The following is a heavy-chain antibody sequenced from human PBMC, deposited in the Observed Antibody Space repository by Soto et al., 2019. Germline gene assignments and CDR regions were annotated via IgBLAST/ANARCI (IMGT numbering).Heavy chain of an antibody. CDR3: ASTPWAARSWFDP. V-gene: IGHV4-31*03. Sequence: SETLSLTCTVSGGSISSGGYYWSWIRQHPGKGLEWIGYIYYSGSTYYNPSLKSRVTISVDTSKNQFPLKLSSVTAADTAVYYCASTPWAARSWFDPWGQGTLVTVSS. D-gene: IGHD6-6*01. J-gene: IGHJ5*02. CDR2: IYYSGST. CDR1: GGSISSGGYY.